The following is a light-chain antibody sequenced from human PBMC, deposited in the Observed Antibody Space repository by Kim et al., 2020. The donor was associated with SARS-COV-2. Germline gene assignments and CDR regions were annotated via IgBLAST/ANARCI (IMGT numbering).Light chain of an antibody. Sequence: GQAITNSGTGTGSDIGGYDEVSWYQQYPGKAPKLMLYQVTKRPSGVSDRFSGSKSGNTASLTISGLQAEDEADYYCSSYASSTNYIFGTGTKVTVL. CDR1: GSDIGGYDE. J-gene: IGLJ1*01. V-gene: IGLV2-14*01. CDR3: SSYASSTNYI. CDR2: QVT.